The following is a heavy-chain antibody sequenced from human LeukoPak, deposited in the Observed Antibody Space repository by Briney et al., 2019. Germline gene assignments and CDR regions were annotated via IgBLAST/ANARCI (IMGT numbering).Heavy chain of an antibody. CDR1: GGSISSYY. Sequence: PSETLSLTCTVSGGSISSYYWSWIRQPPGKGLEWIGYIYYSGRTKYNPSLKSRVTISVDTSKNQFSLKLSSVTAADTAVYYCARHTDDLVYFQHWGQGTLVTVSS. V-gene: IGHV4-59*08. CDR2: IYYSGRT. J-gene: IGHJ1*01. D-gene: IGHD2-8*02. CDR3: ARHTDDLVYFQH.